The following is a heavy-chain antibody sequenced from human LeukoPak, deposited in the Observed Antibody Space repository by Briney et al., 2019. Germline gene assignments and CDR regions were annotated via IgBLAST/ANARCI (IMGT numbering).Heavy chain of an antibody. Sequence: GGSLRLSCAASGFTFSSYNINWLRQARGKGLEWVSSISTISTYIYYADSVKGRFTISRDNAKNSLYLQMNSLRAEDTAVYYCARGVIPYYYAMDVWGQGTTVPVSS. V-gene: IGHV3-21*01. J-gene: IGHJ6*02. CDR2: ISTISTYI. CDR3: ARGVIPYYYAMDV. CDR1: GFTFSSYN. D-gene: IGHD4-23*01.